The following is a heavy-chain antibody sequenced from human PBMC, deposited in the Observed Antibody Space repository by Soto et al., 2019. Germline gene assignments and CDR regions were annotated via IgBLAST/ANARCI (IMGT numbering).Heavy chain of an antibody. V-gene: IGHV4-59*12. J-gene: IGHJ4*02. CDR3: ARVAGTSRLNFDY. D-gene: IGHD1-1*01. Sequence: PSETLSLTCTVSGGSISSYYWIWIRQPPGKGLEWIGYIHYSGSTKYNPSLKSRVTISVDTSKNQFSLKLSSVTAADTAVYYCARVAGTSRLNFDYWGQGTLVTVSS. CDR1: GGSISSYY. CDR2: IHYSGST.